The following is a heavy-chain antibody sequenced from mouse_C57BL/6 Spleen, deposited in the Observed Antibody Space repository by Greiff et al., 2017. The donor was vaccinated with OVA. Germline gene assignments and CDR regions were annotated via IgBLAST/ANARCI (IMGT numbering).Heavy chain of an antibody. CDR1: GYTFTGYW. CDR3: ASYYDYYFDY. Sequence: QVQLQQSGAELMKPGASVKLSCKATGYTFTGYWIEWVKQRPGHGLEWIGEILPGSGSTNYNAKFKGKATFTADTSSNTAYMPLSSLTTEDSAIYYCASYYDYYFDYWGQGTTLTVSS. CDR2: ILPGSGST. J-gene: IGHJ2*01. D-gene: IGHD2-4*01. V-gene: IGHV1-9*01.